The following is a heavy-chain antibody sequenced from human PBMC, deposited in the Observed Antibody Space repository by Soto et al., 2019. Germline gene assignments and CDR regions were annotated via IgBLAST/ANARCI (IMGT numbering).Heavy chain of an antibody. D-gene: IGHD3-3*01. J-gene: IGHJ6*03. V-gene: IGHV1-18*01. CDR1: GYTFTSYG. Sequence: GASVKVSCKASGYTFTSYGISWVRQAPGQGLEWMGWISAYNGNTNYAQKLQGRVTMTTDTSTSTAYMELRSLRSDDTAMYYCAREFRGITIFGVVSSYYMDVWGKGTTVTVSS. CDR2: ISAYNGNT. CDR3: AREFRGITIFGVVSSYYMDV.